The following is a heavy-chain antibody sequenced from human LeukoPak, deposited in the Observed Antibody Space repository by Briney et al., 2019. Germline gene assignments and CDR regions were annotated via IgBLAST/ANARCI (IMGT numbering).Heavy chain of an antibody. D-gene: IGHD3-3*01. Sequence: PGGSLRLYCAAYGFGFNIYAVSWLRQAPGKELEWVSAISGSGANTYSADSVRGRFTISRDNSKNTLYLQMNSLRAEDTDVYFCAKDSMLDFWSASSTYYYYMDVWGKGTTVTVSS. J-gene: IGHJ6*03. CDR1: GFGFNIYA. CDR3: AKDSMLDFWSASSTYYYYMDV. V-gene: IGHV3-23*01. CDR2: ISGSGANT.